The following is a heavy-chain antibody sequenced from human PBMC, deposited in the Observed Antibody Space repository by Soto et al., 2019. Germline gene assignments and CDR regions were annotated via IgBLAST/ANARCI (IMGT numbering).Heavy chain of an antibody. CDR3: ARGPAYIDGWRTFDL. Sequence: PSETLSLTCTVSDDSFRGAEYYWSWIRQPLGKGPEWIGYTYYNGDTKYNPALRSRVTMSEDTSKNQFSPRLSSVTAADTAVYFCARGPAYIDGWRTFDLWGRGILVTVS. V-gene: IGHV4-61*08. J-gene: IGHJ4*02. CDR2: TYYNGDT. D-gene: IGHD6-19*01. CDR1: DDSFRGAEYY.